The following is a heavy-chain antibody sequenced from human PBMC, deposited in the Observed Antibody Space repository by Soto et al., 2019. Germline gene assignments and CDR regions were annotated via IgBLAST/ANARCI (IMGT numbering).Heavy chain of an antibody. CDR3: AIDYGDYDHYYYGMDV. V-gene: IGHV4-59*01. J-gene: IGHJ6*02. CDR2: IYYSGST. CDR1: GGSISSYY. D-gene: IGHD4-17*01. Sequence: KSSETLSLTCTVSGGSISSYYWSWIRQPPGKGLEWIGYIYYSGSTNYNPSLKSRVTISVDTSKNQFSLKLSSVTAADTAVYYCAIDYGDYDHYYYGMDVWGQGTTVTVSS.